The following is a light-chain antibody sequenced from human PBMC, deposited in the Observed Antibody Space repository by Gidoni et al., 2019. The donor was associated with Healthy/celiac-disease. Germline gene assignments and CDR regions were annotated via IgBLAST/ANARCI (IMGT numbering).Light chain of an antibody. CDR2: AAS. CDR1: QSISSY. V-gene: IGKV1-39*01. Sequence: LQLTQSPSSLSASVGDRVTLTCRASQSISSYLHWYQQKPGKAPKLLIYAASSLQSGVPSRFSGSGSGTDFTLTISSLEPEDFATYYCQQSYSTPLTFGGGTKVEIK. J-gene: IGKJ4*01. CDR3: QQSYSTPLT.